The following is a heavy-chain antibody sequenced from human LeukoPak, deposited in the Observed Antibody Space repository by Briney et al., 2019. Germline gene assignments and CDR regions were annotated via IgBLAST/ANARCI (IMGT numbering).Heavy chain of an antibody. Sequence: SQTLSLTCAASGGSISSGGYSWSWIRQPPGKGLEWIGYIYHSGSTYYNPSLKSRVTISVDRSKNQFSLKLSSVTAADTAVYYCAREMATAFFDYWGQGTLVTVSS. V-gene: IGHV4-30-2*01. CDR2: IYHSGST. J-gene: IGHJ4*02. D-gene: IGHD5-24*01. CDR1: GGSISSGGYS. CDR3: AREMATAFFDY.